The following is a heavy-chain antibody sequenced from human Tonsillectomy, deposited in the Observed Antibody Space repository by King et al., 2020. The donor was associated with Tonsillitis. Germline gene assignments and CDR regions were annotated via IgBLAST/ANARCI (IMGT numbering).Heavy chain of an antibody. CDR3: AKIGTAYGAFDI. CDR1: GYTFTGYH. D-gene: IGHD3-10*01. V-gene: IGHV1-2*02. CDR2: ISPNSGGK. J-gene: IGHJ3*02. Sequence: QLVQSGAEVKKPGASLNVSCKASGYTFTGYHMHWVRQARGQGLELIGWISPNSGGKNYAQMFQGRVTMTRDTSITTAYMELSGLRSDDTAVYYCAKIGTAYGAFDIWGQGTMVTVSS.